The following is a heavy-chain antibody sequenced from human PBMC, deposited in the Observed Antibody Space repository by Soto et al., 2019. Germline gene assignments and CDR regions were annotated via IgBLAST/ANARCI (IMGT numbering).Heavy chain of an antibody. D-gene: IGHD6-13*01. CDR3: ARVRAGYFDY. J-gene: IGHJ4*02. Sequence: TLSLTCAVAGCYITSAGYSWSWIRQPPGRDLEWIGYIYHGGSSYYNPSLKSRVTMSVDRSKNQFSLTLTSVTAADTAVYFCARVRAGYFDYWGQGILVTVSS. CDR1: GCYITSAGYS. CDR2: IYHGGSS. V-gene: IGHV4-30-2*01.